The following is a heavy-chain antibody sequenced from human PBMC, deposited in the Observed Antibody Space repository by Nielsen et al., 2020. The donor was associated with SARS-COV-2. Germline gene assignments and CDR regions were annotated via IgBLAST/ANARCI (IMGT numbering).Heavy chain of an antibody. CDR2: ISGSGGST. J-gene: IGHJ4*02. Sequence: GGSLRLSCAASGFTFSSYAMSWVRQAPGKGLEWVSAISGSGGSTYYADYVKGRFTISRDNSKNTLYLQMNSLRAEDTAVYYCARDKSVVVTAIVYYFDYWGQGTLVTVSS. CDR1: GFTFSSYA. D-gene: IGHD2-21*02. CDR3: ARDKSVVVTAIVYYFDY. V-gene: IGHV3-23*01.